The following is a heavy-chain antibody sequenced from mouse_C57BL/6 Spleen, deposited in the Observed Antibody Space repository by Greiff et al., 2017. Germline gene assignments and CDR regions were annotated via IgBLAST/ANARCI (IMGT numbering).Heavy chain of an antibody. Sequence: VQLQQPGAELVKPGASVKLSCKASGYTFNSYWMQWVKQRPGQGLEWIGELDPSDSYTNYTPKFKGKATLTVDTSSSTAYMQLSSQTSEDSAVYDCAREVYYSNSDYAMDYWGQGTSVTVSS. CDR3: AREVYYSNSDYAMDY. CDR2: LDPSDSYT. D-gene: IGHD2-5*01. CDR1: GYTFNSYW. J-gene: IGHJ4*01. V-gene: IGHV1-50*01.